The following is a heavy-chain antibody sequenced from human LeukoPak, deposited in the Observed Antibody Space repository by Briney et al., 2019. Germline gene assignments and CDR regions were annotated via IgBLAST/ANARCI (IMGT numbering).Heavy chain of an antibody. D-gene: IGHD2-15*01. V-gene: IGHV3-7*01. Sequence: GGSLRLSCAASGFTFSSYAMHWVRQAPGKGLEWVANIKEDGSEKNYVDSVKGRFTISRDNAENSLYLQMDSLRVEDTAVYYCSTALDNWGQGTLVTVSS. CDR2: IKEDGSEK. CDR3: STALDN. CDR1: GFTFSSYA. J-gene: IGHJ4*02.